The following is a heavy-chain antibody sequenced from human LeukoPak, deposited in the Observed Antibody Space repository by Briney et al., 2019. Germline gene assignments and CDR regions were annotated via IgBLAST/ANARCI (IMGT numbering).Heavy chain of an antibody. Sequence: GGSLRLSCAASGFTFSTYGMNWVRLAPGRGLEWVSSISTSSSYIYYADSVKGRFTISRDNAKNSLYLQMDSLRAEDTAVYYCARRNILTGQASDYWGQGSLVTVSS. V-gene: IGHV3-21*01. D-gene: IGHD3-9*01. CDR1: GFTFSTYG. J-gene: IGHJ4*02. CDR2: ISTSSSYI. CDR3: ARRNILTGQASDY.